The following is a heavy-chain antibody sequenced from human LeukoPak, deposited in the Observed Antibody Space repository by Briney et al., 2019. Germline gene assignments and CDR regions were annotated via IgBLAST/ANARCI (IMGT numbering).Heavy chain of an antibody. Sequence: GSLRLSCAASGFTFSDYWMSWIRQPPGKGLEWIGYIYYTGSTSYNPSLKSRVTMSLDASKNQFSLELNSVTPADTAVYYCARGGNYWPQWWFDPWGRGTLVSVSS. J-gene: IGHJ5*02. CDR3: ARGGNYWPQWWFDP. CDR1: GFTFSDYW. D-gene: IGHD1-26*01. CDR2: IYYTGST. V-gene: IGHV4-59*01.